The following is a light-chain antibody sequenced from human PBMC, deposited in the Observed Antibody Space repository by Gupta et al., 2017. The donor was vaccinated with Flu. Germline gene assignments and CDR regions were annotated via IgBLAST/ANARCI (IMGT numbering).Light chain of an antibody. CDR2: WAS. Sequence: DIVMTQSPDSLAVSLGERATINCKSSQSVLYSSNNENYLAWYQQKSGQPPKLLLYWASTRESGVPDRFSGSGSGTDFTLTISSLQAEDVAVYYCQQEDNTPYIFGQGTKLEIK. CDR3: QQEDNTPYI. V-gene: IGKV4-1*01. CDR1: QSVLYSSNNENY. J-gene: IGKJ2*01.